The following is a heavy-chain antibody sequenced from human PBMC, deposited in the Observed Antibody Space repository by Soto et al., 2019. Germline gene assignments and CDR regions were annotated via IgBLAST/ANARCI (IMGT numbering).Heavy chain of an antibody. CDR2: IYHSGST. Sequence: QLQLQESGSGLVRPSQTLSLTCAVSGGSISSGGYSWNWIRQPPGKGLEWIGYIYHSGSTLYNPSHKRRVTTSVNKPKNQSSLTLSSVTAADTAVYYCAIDQLEGNWFDPWGQGTLVTVSS. J-gene: IGHJ5*02. D-gene: IGHD1-1*01. V-gene: IGHV4-30-2*01. CDR1: GGSISSGGYS. CDR3: AIDQLEGNWFDP.